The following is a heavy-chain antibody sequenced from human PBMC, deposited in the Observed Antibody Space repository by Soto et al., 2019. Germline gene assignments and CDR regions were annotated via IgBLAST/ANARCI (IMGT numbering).Heavy chain of an antibody. CDR3: ARGGHDILTGYYPRYDY. CDR1: GGSISSGDYY. Sequence: SETLSLTCTVSGGSISSGDYYWSWIRQPPGKGLEWIGYIYYSGSTYYNPSLKSRVTISVDTSKNQFSLKLSSVTAADTAVYYCARGGHDILTGYYPRYDYWGQGTLVTVSS. CDR2: IYYSGST. J-gene: IGHJ4*02. D-gene: IGHD3-9*01. V-gene: IGHV4-30-4*01.